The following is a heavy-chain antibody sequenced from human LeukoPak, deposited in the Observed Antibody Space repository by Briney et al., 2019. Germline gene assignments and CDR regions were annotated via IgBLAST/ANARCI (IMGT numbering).Heavy chain of an antibody. CDR1: GFTFSSYS. D-gene: IGHD3-10*02. CDR2: ISSSSSYI. CDR3: ARDGLSGGSGLRHSDAFDI. V-gene: IGHV3-21*01. Sequence: GGSLRLSCAASGFTFSSYSMNWVRQAPGKGLEWVSSISSSSSYIYYADSVKGRFTISRDNAKNSPYLQMNSLRAEDTAVYYCARDGLSGGSGLRHSDAFDIWGQGTMVTVSS. J-gene: IGHJ3*02.